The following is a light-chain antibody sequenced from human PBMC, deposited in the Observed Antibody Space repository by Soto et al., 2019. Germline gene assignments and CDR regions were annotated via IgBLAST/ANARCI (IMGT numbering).Light chain of an antibody. J-gene: IGKJ5*01. CDR3: MQSIQVPIT. CDR2: DAS. V-gene: IGKV3-11*01. Sequence: EIVLTQSPATLSLSPGERATLSCRASQSVSSFLGWYQQKPGQAPRLLIFDASNRATGVPARFSGSGSGADFTLTISSLEPEDFAVYYCMQSIQVPITFGQGTRLEIK. CDR1: QSVSSF.